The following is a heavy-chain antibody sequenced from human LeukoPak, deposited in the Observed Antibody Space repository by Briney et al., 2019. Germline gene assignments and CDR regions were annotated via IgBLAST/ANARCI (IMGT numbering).Heavy chain of an antibody. CDR3: AREGRGTGTELDY. V-gene: IGHV3-21*01. D-gene: IGHD1-1*01. CDR1: GCTFSSYS. J-gene: IGHJ4*02. CDR2: ISSSSSYI. Sequence: PGGSLRLSCAASGCTFSSYSMDWVRQAPGKGLEWVSSISSSSSYIYYADSVKGRFTISRDNAKNSLYLQMNSLRAEDTAVYYCAREGRGTGTELDYWGQGTLVTVSS.